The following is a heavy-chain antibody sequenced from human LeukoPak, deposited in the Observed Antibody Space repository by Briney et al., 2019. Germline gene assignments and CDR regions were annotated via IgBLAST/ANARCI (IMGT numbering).Heavy chain of an antibody. Sequence: SETLSLTCAVYGGSFSGFYWSWVRQPPGQGLERVGDIYFSGSTKYNPSLKSRVTISVDTSKNQFSLKLSSVTAADTAVYYCARHYYDSSGYYYYYYYGMDVWGQGTTVTVSS. D-gene: IGHD3-22*01. J-gene: IGHJ6*02. CDR1: GGSFSGFY. V-gene: IGHV4-34*01. CDR2: IYFSGST. CDR3: ARHYYDSSGYYYYYYYGMDV.